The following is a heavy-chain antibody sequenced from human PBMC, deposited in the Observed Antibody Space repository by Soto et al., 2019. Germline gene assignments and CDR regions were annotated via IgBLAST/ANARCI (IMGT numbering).Heavy chain of an antibody. CDR2: IYHSGST. Sequence: SETLSLTCAVSGGSISSGGYSWSWIRQPPGKGLEWIGYIYHSGSTYYNPSLKSRVTISVDRSKNQFSLKLSSVTAADTAVYYCASLASGYYDSSGQYFDYWGQGTLVTVSS. V-gene: IGHV4-30-2*01. CDR3: ASLASGYYDSSGQYFDY. CDR1: GGSISSGGYS. D-gene: IGHD3-22*01. J-gene: IGHJ4*02.